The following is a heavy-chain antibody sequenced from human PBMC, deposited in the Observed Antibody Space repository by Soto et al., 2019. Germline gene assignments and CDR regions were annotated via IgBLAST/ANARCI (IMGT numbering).Heavy chain of an antibody. V-gene: IGHV4-59*01. CDR3: ARTYYDFWSGYSPYYYYGIDV. CDR1: GGSISSYY. CDR2: IYYSGST. D-gene: IGHD3-3*01. Sequence: SETLSLTCTVSGGSISSYYWSWIRQPPGKGLEWIGYIYYSGSTNYNPSLKSRVTISVDTSKNQFSLKLSSVTAADTAVYYWARTYYDFWSGYSPYYYYGIDVWGQGTTVTVFS. J-gene: IGHJ6*02.